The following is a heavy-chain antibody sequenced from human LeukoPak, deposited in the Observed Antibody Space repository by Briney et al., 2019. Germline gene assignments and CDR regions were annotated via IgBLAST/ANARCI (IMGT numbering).Heavy chain of an antibody. Sequence: GASVKVSCTAAGYTFTSYGVSWVRQSPGQRLEWGGGFSAYNGHTDYAQKLQGRVTMTTDTSTSTDYMELRSLRSEDTAVSYCAVAASCSECLSVYCEVYYFDYWGQGTLVTVSS. V-gene: IGHV1-18*01. CDR2: FSAYNGHT. CDR1: GYTFTSYG. J-gene: IGHJ4*02. D-gene: IGHD2-2*01. CDR3: AVAASCSECLSVYCEVYYFDY.